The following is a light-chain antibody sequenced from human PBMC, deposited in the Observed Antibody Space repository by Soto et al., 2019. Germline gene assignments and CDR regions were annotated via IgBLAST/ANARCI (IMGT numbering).Light chain of an antibody. J-gene: IGLJ1*01. Sequence: QSVLTQPPSVSGSPGQSVTISCTGTSSGVGSYNRVSWYQQPPGTAPNLMIYEVTNRPSGVPDRFSGSKSGNTASLTISGLQAEDEADYCSSYTSSDTCVFGTGTKVTV. CDR2: EVT. CDR3: SSYTSSDTCV. V-gene: IGLV2-18*02. CDR1: SSGVGSYNR.